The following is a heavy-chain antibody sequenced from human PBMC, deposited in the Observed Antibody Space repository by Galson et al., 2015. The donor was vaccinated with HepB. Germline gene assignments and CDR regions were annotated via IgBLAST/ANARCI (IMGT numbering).Heavy chain of an antibody. CDR1: GFTFSDHY. J-gene: IGHJ4*02. Sequence: SLRLSCAASGFTFSDHYMDWVRQAPGKGLEWVGRIRNKANSYTTDFAASMKGRCTISRDDSRNSVHLQMNSLKTDDTAVYYCVRVRTGGCFDSWGQGTLVTVSS. D-gene: IGHD2-8*02. CDR2: IRNKANSYTT. CDR3: VRVRTGGCFDS. V-gene: IGHV3-72*01.